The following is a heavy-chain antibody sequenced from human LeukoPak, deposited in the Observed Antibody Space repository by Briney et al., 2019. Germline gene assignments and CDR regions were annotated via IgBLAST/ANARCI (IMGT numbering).Heavy chain of an antibody. V-gene: IGHV3-7*01. CDR2: MNQDGSAK. D-gene: IGHD3-16*01. J-gene: IGHJ6*02. CDR1: GFTFSDSG. CDR3: ATYTHWVAGDV. Sequence: GGSLRLSCAASGFTFSDSGMSWVRQAPGKGLEWVANMNQDGSAKGYVDSVKGRFTISRDNARSSLYLQMSSLRPEDTAVYYCATYTHWVAGDVWGQGTTVTVSS.